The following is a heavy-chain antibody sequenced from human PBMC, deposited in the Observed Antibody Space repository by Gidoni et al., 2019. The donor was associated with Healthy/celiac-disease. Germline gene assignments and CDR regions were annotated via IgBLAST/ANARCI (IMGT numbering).Heavy chain of an antibody. Sequence: EVQLVESGGGLVQPGGSLRLSCAASGFSFSSYEMNWVRQAPGKGLEWVSYISSSGSTIYYADAVKGRFTISRDNAKNSLYLQMNSLRAEDTAVYYCARDAEDIVVVVAAIPGYMDVWGKGTTVTVSS. CDR2: ISSSGSTI. J-gene: IGHJ6*03. D-gene: IGHD2-15*01. CDR1: GFSFSSYE. CDR3: ARDAEDIVVVVAAIPGYMDV. V-gene: IGHV3-48*03.